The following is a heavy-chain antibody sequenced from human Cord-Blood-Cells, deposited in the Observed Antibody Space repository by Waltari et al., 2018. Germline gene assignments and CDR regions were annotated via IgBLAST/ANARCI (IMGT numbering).Heavy chain of an antibody. V-gene: IGHV1-69*01. Sequence: QVQLVQSGAEVKKPGSSVKVSCKASVGTFSSYAISCVRQAPGQGLAWMGGIIPIFGTANDAQKFQGRVTSTADESTSTAYMELSSLRSEDTAVYYCARAISMSGSYFDYWGQGTLVTVSS. J-gene: IGHJ4*02. CDR2: IIPIFGTA. CDR1: VGTFSSYA. D-gene: IGHD3-10*01. CDR3: ARAISMSGSYFDY.